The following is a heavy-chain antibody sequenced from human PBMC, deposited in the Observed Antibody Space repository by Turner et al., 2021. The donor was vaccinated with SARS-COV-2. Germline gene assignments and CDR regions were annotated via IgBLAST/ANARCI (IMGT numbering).Heavy chain of an antibody. V-gene: IGHV1-69*02. CDR2: IIPILGRA. J-gene: IGHJ4*02. CDR1: RGTFSSYT. Sequence: QVQLVQSGAEVKKPGSSVKVSCKASRGTFSSYTISWVRQAPGQGPEWMGRIIPILGRANYAQKFQGRVTITADKSTSTAYMEVSSLRSEDTAVYYCATRVYDILTGLELGYFDYWGQGTLVTVS. D-gene: IGHD3-9*01. CDR3: ATRVYDILTGLELGYFDY.